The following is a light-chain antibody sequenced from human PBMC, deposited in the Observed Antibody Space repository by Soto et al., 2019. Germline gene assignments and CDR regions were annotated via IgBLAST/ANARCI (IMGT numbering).Light chain of an antibody. J-gene: IGLJ2*01. CDR1: SSDVGAYNY. Sequence: QSALTQPRSXXGXXXXXXXISCTGTSSDVGAYNYVSWYQQHPGKAPKMMIYDVTKRPSGVPDRFSGSKSGNTASLTISGLRAEDEADYYCCSYAGRYTLILGGGTKVTVL. CDR2: DVT. V-gene: IGLV2-11*01. CDR3: CSYAGRYTLI.